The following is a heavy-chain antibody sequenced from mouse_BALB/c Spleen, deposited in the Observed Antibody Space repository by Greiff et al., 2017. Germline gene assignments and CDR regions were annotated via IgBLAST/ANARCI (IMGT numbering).Heavy chain of an antibody. CDR3: ARFADPTFAY. Sequence: EVKLMESGPGLVKPSQSLSLTCTVTGYSITSDYAWNWIRQFPGNKLEWMGYISYSGSTSYNPSLKSRISITRDTSKNQFFLQLNSVTTEDTATYYCARFADPTFAYWGQGTLVTVSA. J-gene: IGHJ3*01. CDR2: ISYSGST. D-gene: IGHD2-10*01. CDR1: GYSITSDYA. V-gene: IGHV3-2*02.